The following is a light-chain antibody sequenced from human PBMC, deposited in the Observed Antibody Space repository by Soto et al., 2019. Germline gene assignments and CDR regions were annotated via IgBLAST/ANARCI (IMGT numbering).Light chain of an antibody. J-gene: IGKJ1*01. Sequence: EIVLTQSPGTLSLSLGERATLSCRASQSISSTSLAWYQQKPGQAPRLLIYGASNRATGIPDRFSGSGSGTDFTLTISRLEPEDFAVYYCQQYGSSGTFGQGTKVDI. CDR3: QQYGSSGT. CDR2: GAS. CDR1: QSISSTS. V-gene: IGKV3-20*01.